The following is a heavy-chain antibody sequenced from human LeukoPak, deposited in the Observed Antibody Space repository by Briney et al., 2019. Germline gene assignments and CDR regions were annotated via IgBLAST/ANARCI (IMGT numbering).Heavy chain of an antibody. D-gene: IGHD2/OR15-2a*01. Sequence: GGSLRLSCAASGFTFSNYWMHWVRQAPGKGLVWVSRINSDGINTSYADSVKGRFTISRDDSKNTAFLQMNSLKVEDAAVYYCTRRGGNYDFWGQGTLVTVSS. CDR2: INSDGINT. CDR3: TRRGGNYDF. CDR1: GFTFSNYW. J-gene: IGHJ4*02. V-gene: IGHV3-74*01.